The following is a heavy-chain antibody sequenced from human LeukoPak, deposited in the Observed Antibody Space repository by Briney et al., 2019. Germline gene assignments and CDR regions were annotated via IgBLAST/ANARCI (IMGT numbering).Heavy chain of an antibody. CDR2: ISSSSTI. Sequence: GGTLRLSCAASGFPFSSYTMNWVRQAPGKGLEWVSYISSSSTIYYADSVKGRFTISRDNAKNSLYLQMNSLRAEDTAVYYCASLGNWGQGTLVTVSS. V-gene: IGHV3-48*04. CDR1: GFPFSSYT. J-gene: IGHJ4*02. CDR3: ASLGN. D-gene: IGHD1-1*01.